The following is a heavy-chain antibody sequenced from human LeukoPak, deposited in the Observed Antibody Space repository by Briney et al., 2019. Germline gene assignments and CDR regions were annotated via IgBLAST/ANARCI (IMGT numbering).Heavy chain of an antibody. CDR1: GFTFSSYG. D-gene: IGHD1-26*01. CDR3: AKDVSGSYFLDY. J-gene: IGHJ4*02. CDR2: ISGSGGST. Sequence: QPGGTLRLSCAASGFTFSSYGMSWVRQAPGKGLEWVSAISGSGGSTYYADSVKGRFTISRDNSKNTLYLQMNSLKAEDTAVYYCAKDVSGSYFLDYWGQGTLVTVSS. V-gene: IGHV3-23*01.